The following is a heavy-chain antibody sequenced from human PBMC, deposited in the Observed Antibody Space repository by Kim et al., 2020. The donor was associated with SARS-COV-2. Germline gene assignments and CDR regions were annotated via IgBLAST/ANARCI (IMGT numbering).Heavy chain of an antibody. J-gene: IGHJ4*02. Sequence: GGSLSLACAASGFTFSSYAMHWVRQAPGKGLEWVAVISYDGSNKYYADSVKGRFTISRDNSKNTLYLQMNSLRAEDTAVYYCANYGVDGVYYFDYWGQGTLVTVSS. CDR1: GFTFSSYA. V-gene: IGHV3-30-3*01. D-gene: IGHD3-16*01. CDR3: ANYGVDGVYYFDY. CDR2: ISYDGSNK.